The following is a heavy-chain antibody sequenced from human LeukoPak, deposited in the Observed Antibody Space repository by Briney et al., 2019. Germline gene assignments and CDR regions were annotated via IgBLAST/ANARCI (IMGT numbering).Heavy chain of an antibody. CDR2: IYPGDADT. Sequence: GESLKISCQGSGYSFTTYWIGWVRQMPGKGLEWMGIIYPGDADTRYSTSFQGQVTISADKSINTAYLQWSSLKASDTAMYYCARHKRDSSGYFIDSWGQGTPVTVSS. CDR1: GYSFTTYW. V-gene: IGHV5-51*01. D-gene: IGHD3-22*01. CDR3: ARHKRDSSGYFIDS. J-gene: IGHJ4*02.